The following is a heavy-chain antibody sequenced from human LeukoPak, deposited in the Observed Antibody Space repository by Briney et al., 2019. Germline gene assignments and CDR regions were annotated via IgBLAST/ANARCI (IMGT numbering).Heavy chain of an antibody. D-gene: IGHD5-18*01. V-gene: IGHV1-46*01. CDR1: GYTFTGYY. CDR2: INPSGGST. CDR3: ARVSPNRRISYGYQNWFDP. J-gene: IGHJ5*02. Sequence: ASVKVSCKASGYTFTGYYMHWVRQAPGQGLEWMGIINPSGGSTSYAQKFQGRVSMTTDTSTSTAYMELRSLRSDDTAVYFCARVSPNRRISYGYQNWFDPWGQGTLVSVSS.